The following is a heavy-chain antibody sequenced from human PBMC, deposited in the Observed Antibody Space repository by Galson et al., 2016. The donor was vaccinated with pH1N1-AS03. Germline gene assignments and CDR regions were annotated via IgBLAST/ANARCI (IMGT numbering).Heavy chain of an antibody. CDR1: GGPITPHY. CDR3: ARHLRQGRCVFEI. D-gene: IGHD2-8*01. Sequence: ETLSLTCSVSGGPITPHYWSWIRQSPGKGLQWIACVRPSGTPDCTPFPDSRVTTAVDTSKNQFSLTLTSVTATDTAVYYCARHLRQGRCVFEIWGQGITVTVSS. J-gene: IGHJ3*02. CDR2: VRPSGTP. V-gene: IGHV4-59*08.